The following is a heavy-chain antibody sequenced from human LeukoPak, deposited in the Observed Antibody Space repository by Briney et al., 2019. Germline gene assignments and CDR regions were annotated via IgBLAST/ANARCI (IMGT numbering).Heavy chain of an antibody. V-gene: IGHV4-39*01. Sequence: SETLSLTCTVSGGSISSSSYYWDWIRQPPGKGLEWIGSIYYSGSTYYNPSLKSRVTISVDTSKNQFSLKLSSVTAADTAVYYCARTNYGDYFDYWGQGTLVTVSS. CDR2: IYYSGST. D-gene: IGHD4-17*01. CDR1: GGSISSSSYY. CDR3: ARTNYGDYFDY. J-gene: IGHJ4*02.